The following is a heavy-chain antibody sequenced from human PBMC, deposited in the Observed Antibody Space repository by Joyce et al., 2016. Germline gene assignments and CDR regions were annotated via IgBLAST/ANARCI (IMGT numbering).Heavy chain of an antibody. J-gene: IGHJ5*02. CDR2: ILPIFGTT. Sequence: AQLVQSGAEVKRPGSSVKVSCKASGATFSSYFINWVRQATGQGLEWMGVILPIFGTTNYAHKFQGRVTITADESTNTVYLDLGGLRSEDTAMYYCARAFVAANGSSNWFDPWGQGTLVTVSS. CDR1: GATFSSYF. D-gene: IGHD1-26*01. CDR3: ARAFVAANGSSNWFDP. V-gene: IGHV1-69*01.